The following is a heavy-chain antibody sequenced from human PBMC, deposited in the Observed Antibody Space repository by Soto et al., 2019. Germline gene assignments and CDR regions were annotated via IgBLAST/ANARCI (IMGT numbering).Heavy chain of an antibody. V-gene: IGHV4-34*01. CDR1: GGSFSGYY. D-gene: IGHD6-25*01. CDR3: ARVERWTATAVVDAFDI. J-gene: IGHJ3*02. Sequence: SETLSLTCAVYGGSFSGYYWSWIRQPPRNGLEWIGEINHSGSTNYNPSLKSRVTISVDTSKNQFSLKLSSVTAADTAVYYCARVERWTATAVVDAFDIWGPGTMVTVSS. CDR2: INHSGST.